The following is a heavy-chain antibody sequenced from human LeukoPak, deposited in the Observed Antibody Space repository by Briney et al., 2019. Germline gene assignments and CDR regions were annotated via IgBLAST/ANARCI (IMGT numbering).Heavy chain of an antibody. J-gene: IGHJ5*02. CDR2: IYPGDSDT. CDR3: ARRGEAAEWFDP. V-gene: IGHV5-51*01. CDR1: GYSFTNYW. D-gene: IGHD6-13*01. Sequence: GESLKISCKGSGYSFTNYWIAWVRQMPGKGLEWMGIIYPGDSDTRYSPSFQGQVTISADKSINTAYLQWRSLKASDTAVYYCARRGEAAEWFDPWGQGALVTVSS.